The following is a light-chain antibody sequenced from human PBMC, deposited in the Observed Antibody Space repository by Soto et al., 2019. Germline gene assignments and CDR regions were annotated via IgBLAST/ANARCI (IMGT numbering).Light chain of an antibody. Sequence: DIQMTQSPTSLSASVGDRVTITCRASQDIRNFVAWYQQKPGKAPKLLIYAASTLQSGVPSRFSGSGSGTDFTLTINSLQPEDVATYSCQRYSSVPVFGPGTKVHIK. CDR1: QDIRNF. V-gene: IGKV1-27*01. CDR2: AAS. CDR3: QRYSSVPV. J-gene: IGKJ3*01.